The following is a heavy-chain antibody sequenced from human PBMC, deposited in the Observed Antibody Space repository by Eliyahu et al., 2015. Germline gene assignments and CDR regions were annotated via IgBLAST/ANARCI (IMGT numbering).Heavy chain of an antibody. J-gene: IGHJ5*02. V-gene: IGHV1-2*02. D-gene: IGHD3-3*01. CDR3: ARDGLWSNNWFDP. CDR1: GYXFTDYY. Sequence: QVQLVQSGAEVKKPGASXXVSCKASGYXFTDYYIPWVRQAPGQGLEWMGWINPKSGDTKYEQKXQGRVTMTRDTSISTAYMQLSSLRSDDTAVYYCARDGLWSNNWFDPWGQGTLVTVSS. CDR2: INPKSGDT.